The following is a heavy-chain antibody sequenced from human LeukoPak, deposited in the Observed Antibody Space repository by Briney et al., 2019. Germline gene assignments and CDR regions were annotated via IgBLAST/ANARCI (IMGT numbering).Heavy chain of an antibody. J-gene: IGHJ4*02. V-gene: IGHV4-59*08. CDR2: ICYSGST. CDR1: GGSISSYY. CDR3: AGVRGAFDY. D-gene: IGHD3-10*01. Sequence: PSETLSLTCTVSGGSISSYYWSWIRQPPGKGLEWIGYICYSGSTNYNPSLKSRVTISVDTSKNQFSLKLSSVTAADTAVYYCAGVRGAFDYWGQGTLVTVSS.